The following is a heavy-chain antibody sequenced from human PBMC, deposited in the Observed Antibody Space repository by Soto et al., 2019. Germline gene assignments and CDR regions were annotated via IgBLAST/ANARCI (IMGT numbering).Heavy chain of an antibody. J-gene: IGHJ4*02. CDR3: ASRVFPVTNNIDY. CDR1: GGSVSSGSYY. CDR2: IYYSGST. Sequence: SETLSLTCTVSGGSVSSGSYYWSWIRQPPGKGLEWIGYIYYSGSTNYNPSLKSRVTISVDTSKNQFSLKLSSVTAADTAVYYCASRVFPVTNNIDYWGQGTLVTVSS. D-gene: IGHD1-1*01. V-gene: IGHV4-61*01.